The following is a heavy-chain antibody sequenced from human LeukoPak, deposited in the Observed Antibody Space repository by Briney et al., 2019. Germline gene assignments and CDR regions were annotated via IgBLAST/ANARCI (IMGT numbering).Heavy chain of an antibody. J-gene: IGHJ4*02. CDR2: ISGSGGST. CDR1: GFTFSSYA. D-gene: IGHD3-22*01. CDR3: AKDPTYYYDSSGYSALD. Sequence: QPGGSLRLSCAASGFTFSSYAMSWVRQAPGKGLEWVSAISGSGGSTYYAGSVKGRFTISRDNSKNTLYLQMNSLRAEDTAVYYCAKDPTYYYDSSGYSALDWGQGTLVTVSS. V-gene: IGHV3-23*01.